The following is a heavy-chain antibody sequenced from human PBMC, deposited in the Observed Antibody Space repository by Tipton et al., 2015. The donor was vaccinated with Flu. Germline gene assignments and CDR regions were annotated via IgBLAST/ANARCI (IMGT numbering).Heavy chain of an antibody. CDR3: ARTGYSGGY. CDR2: VSYSGST. J-gene: IGHJ4*02. CDR1: GGSISGHS. Sequence: TLSLTCAVSGGSISGHSWSWIRQPPGKGLESIGYVSYSGSTNYNPSLKSRVTISLDTSKNQVSLKLTSVTAADTAVYYCARTGYSGGYWGQGTLVTVSS. V-gene: IGHV4-59*11. D-gene: IGHD2-15*01.